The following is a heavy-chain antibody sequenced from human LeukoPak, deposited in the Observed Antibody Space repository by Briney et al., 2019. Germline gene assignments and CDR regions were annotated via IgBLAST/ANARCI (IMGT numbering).Heavy chain of an antibody. J-gene: IGHJ6*02. V-gene: IGHV3-30*18. CDR1: GCTFSSYG. D-gene: IGHD5-18*01. CDR3: AKGYSYGQGYYYYGMDV. CDR2: ISYDGSNK. Sequence: GGSLRLSCAASGCTFSSYGKHWVRQAPGKGLEWVAVISYDGSNKYYADSVKGRFTISRDNSKNTLYLQMNSLRAEDTAVHYCAKGYSYGQGYYYYGMDVWGQGTTVTVSS.